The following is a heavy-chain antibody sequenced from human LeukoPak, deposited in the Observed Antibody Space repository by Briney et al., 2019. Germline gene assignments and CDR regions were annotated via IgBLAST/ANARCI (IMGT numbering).Heavy chain of an antibody. D-gene: IGHD3-10*01. CDR3: ARVAHLLWFGELLSSRPDAFDI. Sequence: GGSLRLSCAASGFTFSSYSMNWVRQAAGKGLEWVSSISSISSYIYSADSVKGRFTISRDNAKNSLYLQMNSLRAEDTAVYYCARVAHLLWFGELLSSRPDAFDIWGQGTMVTVSS. CDR1: GFTFSSYS. J-gene: IGHJ3*02. CDR2: ISSISSYI. V-gene: IGHV3-21*01.